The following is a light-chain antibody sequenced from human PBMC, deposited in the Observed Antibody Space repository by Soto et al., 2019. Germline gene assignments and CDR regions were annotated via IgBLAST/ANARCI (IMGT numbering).Light chain of an antibody. CDR1: SSNIGVGYG. J-gene: IGLJ3*02. V-gene: IGLV1-40*01. CDR2: SNS. Sequence: QSVLTQPPSVSGAPGQRVTISCTGSSSNIGVGYGVHWYQQLPGTAPKLLIYSNSNRPSGVPDRFSGSKSGTSASLAITGLQAEDEADYYCQSYDTSLSGSVFGGGTKLTVL. CDR3: QSYDTSLSGSV.